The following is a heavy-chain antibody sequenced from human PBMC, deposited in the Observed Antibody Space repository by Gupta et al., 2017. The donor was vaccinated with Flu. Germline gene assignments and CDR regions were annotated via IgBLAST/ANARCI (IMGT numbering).Heavy chain of an antibody. V-gene: IGHV1-2*02. CDR2: INPNSGGT. CDR3: ARGGYSYGWAYYGMDV. D-gene: IGHD5-18*01. J-gene: IGHJ6*02. CDR1: GYTFTGYY. Sequence: QVQLVQSGAEVKKPGASVKVSCKASGYTFTGYYMHWVRQAPGQGLEWMGWINPNSGGTNYAQKLQGRVTMTRDTSISTAYMELSRLRSDDTAVYYCARGGYSYGWAYYGMDVWGQGTTVTVSS.